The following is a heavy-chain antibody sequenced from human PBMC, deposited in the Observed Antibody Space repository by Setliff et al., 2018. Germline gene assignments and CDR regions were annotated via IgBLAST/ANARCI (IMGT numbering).Heavy chain of an antibody. J-gene: IGHJ5*02. Sequence: PGGSLRLSCAASGFTFSSLWMAWVRQAPGKGLEWVANTNQGGGDQFYVDSVRGRFIISRDNAKNSLYLHMNSLRADDTAVYYCSRDVYDFRTGQADPWGQGTLVTVS. CDR2: TNQGGGDQ. D-gene: IGHD3-3*01. V-gene: IGHV3-7*01. CDR1: GFTFSSLW. CDR3: SRDVYDFRTGQADP.